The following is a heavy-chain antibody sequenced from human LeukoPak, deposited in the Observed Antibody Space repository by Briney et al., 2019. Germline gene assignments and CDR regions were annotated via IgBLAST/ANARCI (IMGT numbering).Heavy chain of an antibody. CDR3: ARLGFDNSGWSPLDY. CDR1: GFTVSSNY. Sequence: GGSLRLSCAASGFTVSSNYMSWVRQAPGKGLEWVSVIYSGGSTYYADSVKGRFTISRDSSKNTLYLQMNSLRAEDTAVYYCARLGFDNSGWSPLDYWGQGTLVAVSS. J-gene: IGHJ4*02. V-gene: IGHV3-66*01. D-gene: IGHD6-19*01. CDR2: IYSGGST.